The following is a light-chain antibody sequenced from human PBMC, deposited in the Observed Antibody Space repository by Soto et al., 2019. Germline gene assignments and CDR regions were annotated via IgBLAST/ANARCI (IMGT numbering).Light chain of an antibody. V-gene: IGKV3-15*01. CDR3: QQYNNWPPQIT. J-gene: IGKJ5*01. Sequence: EIVMTQSPPTLSVSPGERATLSCRASQSVSSNLAWYQQQPGQAPRLLIYGAYTRATGIPARFSGSGSGTEFTLTISSLQSEDSAVYYCQQYNNWPPQITFGQGTRLEIK. CDR1: QSVSSN. CDR2: GAY.